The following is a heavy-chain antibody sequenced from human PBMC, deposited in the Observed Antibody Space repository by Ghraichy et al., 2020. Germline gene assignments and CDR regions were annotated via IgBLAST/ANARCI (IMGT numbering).Heavy chain of an antibody. CDR2: INPNSGGT. D-gene: IGHD3-10*01. Sequence: ASVKVSCKASGYTFTDYYMHWVRQAPGQGLEWMGRINPNSGGTSYSQKFQGSVTMTRDTSISTAYMELSSLRSDDTALYYCARSGAVGSGTYLAYWGQGTLVTVSS. J-gene: IGHJ1*01. CDR1: GYTFTDYY. CDR3: ARSGAVGSGTYLAY. V-gene: IGHV1-2*06.